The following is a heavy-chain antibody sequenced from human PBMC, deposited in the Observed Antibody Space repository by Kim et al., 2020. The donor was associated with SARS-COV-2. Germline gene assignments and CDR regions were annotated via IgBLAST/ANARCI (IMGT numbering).Heavy chain of an antibody. CDR3: ARHERRWYFDL. Sequence: TRYSPPFQGKVTTSADKSISTAYLQWSSLKASDTAMYYCARHERRWYFDLWGRGTLVTVSS. V-gene: IGHV5-51*01. J-gene: IGHJ2*01. CDR2: T.